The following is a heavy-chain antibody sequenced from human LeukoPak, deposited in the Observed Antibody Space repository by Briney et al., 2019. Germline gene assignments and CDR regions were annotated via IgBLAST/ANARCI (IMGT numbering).Heavy chain of an antibody. CDR3: AKYSGNYGVVY. CDR1: GFTFSDYY. V-gene: IGHV3-7*01. Sequence: GGSLRLSCAASGFTFSDYYMSWVRQAPGKGLEWVANIKQDGSEKHYVDSVKGRFTISRDNAKNSLYLQMNSLRVEDTAIYYCAKYSGNYGVVYWGQGTLVTVSS. J-gene: IGHJ4*02. CDR2: IKQDGSEK. D-gene: IGHD1-26*01.